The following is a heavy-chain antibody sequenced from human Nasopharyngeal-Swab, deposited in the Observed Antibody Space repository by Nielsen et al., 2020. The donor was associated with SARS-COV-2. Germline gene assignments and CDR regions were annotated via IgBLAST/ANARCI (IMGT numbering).Heavy chain of an antibody. CDR1: GYTFTGYY. V-gene: IGHV1-2*04. D-gene: IGHD3-10*01. CDR3: ARDGYYGSGSSMDV. J-gene: IGHJ6*04. Sequence: ASVKVSCKASGYTFTGYYMHWVRQAPGQGLGWMGWINPNSGGTNYAQKFQGWVTMTRDTSISTAYMELSRLRSDDTAVYYCARDGYYGSGSSMDVWGKGTTVTVSS. CDR2: INPNSGGT.